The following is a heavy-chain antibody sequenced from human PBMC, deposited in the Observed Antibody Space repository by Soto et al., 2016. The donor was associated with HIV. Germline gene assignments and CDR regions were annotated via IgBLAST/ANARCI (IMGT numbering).Heavy chain of an antibody. D-gene: IGHD3-10*01. V-gene: IGHV1-69*10. CDR2: IIPILGIA. J-gene: IGHJ4*02. CDR1: GGTFSSYA. Sequence: QVQLVQSGAEVKKPGSSVKVSCKASGGTFSSYAISWVRQAPGQGLEWMGGIIPILGIANYAQKFQGRVTITADKSTSTAYMGLSSLRSEDTAVYYCASPNGSTYYYGSGSFDYWGQGTLVTVSS. CDR3: ASPNGSTYYYGSGSFDY.